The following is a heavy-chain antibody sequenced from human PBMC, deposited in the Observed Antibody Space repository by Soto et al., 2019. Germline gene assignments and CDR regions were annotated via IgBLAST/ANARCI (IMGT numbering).Heavy chain of an antibody. CDR2: IIPIFGTA. V-gene: IGHV1-69*13. J-gene: IGHJ4*02. Sequence: SVKLSCKASRGTYSSYAISWARQSPGQGLEWMGGIIPIFGTANYAQKFQGRVTITADESTSTAYMELSSLRSEDTAVYYCATLGDGYCSSTSCYGVFDYWGQGTLVTVSS. CDR3: ATLGDGYCSSTSCYGVFDY. CDR1: RGTYSSYA. D-gene: IGHD2-2*01.